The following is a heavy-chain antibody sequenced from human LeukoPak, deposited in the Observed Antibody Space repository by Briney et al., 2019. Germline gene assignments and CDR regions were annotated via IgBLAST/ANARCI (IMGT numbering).Heavy chain of an antibody. Sequence: ASVTVSCKASGYTFTSYDINWVRQAPGQGLEWMGWMNPNSGNTGYAQKFQGRVTITRNTSISTAYMELSSLRSEDTAVYYCARGSRYMAYYYYMDVWGKGTTVTVSS. D-gene: IGHD5-18*01. CDR1: GYTFTSYD. V-gene: IGHV1-8*03. CDR3: ARGSRYMAYYYYMDV. CDR2: MNPNSGNT. J-gene: IGHJ6*03.